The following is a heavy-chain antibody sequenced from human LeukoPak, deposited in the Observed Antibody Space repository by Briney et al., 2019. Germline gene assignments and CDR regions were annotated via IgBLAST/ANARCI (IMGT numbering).Heavy chain of an antibody. D-gene: IGHD3-22*01. Sequence: ASVTVSCKASGYTFTSYGSSWVRQAPGQGLEWMGWISAYNGNTNYAQKLQGRATMTTDTSTSTAYMELRSLRSDDTAVYYCAATSSFLADYYDSSGYYYFQHWGQGTLVTVAS. CDR2: ISAYNGNT. J-gene: IGHJ1*01. V-gene: IGHV1-18*01. CDR3: AATSSFLADYYDSSGYYYFQH. CDR1: GYTFTSYG.